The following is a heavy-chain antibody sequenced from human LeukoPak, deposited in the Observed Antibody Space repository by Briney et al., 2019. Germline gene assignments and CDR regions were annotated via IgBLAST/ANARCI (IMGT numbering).Heavy chain of an antibody. D-gene: IGHD2-21*02. V-gene: IGHV5-51*01. CDR1: GYSFTSYW. J-gene: IGHJ4*02. Sequence: GESLKISCKGSGYSFTSYWIGWVRQMPGEGLEWMGIIYPGDSDTRYSPSFQGQVTISADKSISTAYLQWSSLKASDTAMYYCARMPELRRGGDCYFDYWGQGTLVTVSS. CDR2: IYPGDSDT. CDR3: ARMPELRRGGDCYFDY.